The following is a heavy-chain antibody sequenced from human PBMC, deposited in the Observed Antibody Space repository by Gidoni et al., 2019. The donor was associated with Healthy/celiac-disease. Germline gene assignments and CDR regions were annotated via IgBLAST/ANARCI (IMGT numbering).Heavy chain of an antibody. J-gene: IGHJ4*02. CDR3: ARGIPTYYYDSSGPASFDY. CDR2: IYHSGST. Sequence: QLQLQESGSGLVKPSQTLSLTCAVSGGSISSGGYSWSWIRQPPGKGLEWIGYIYHSGSTYYNPSLKSRVTISVDRSKNQFSLKLSSVTAADTAVYYCARGIPTYYYDSSGPASFDYWGQGTLVTVSS. D-gene: IGHD3-22*01. V-gene: IGHV4-30-2*01. CDR1: GGSISSGGYS.